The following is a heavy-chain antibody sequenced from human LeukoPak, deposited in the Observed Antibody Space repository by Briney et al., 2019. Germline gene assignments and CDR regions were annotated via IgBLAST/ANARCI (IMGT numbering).Heavy chain of an antibody. J-gene: IGHJ4*02. V-gene: IGHV4-31*03. Sequence: PSDTLSLTCTVSGGSMSSGGYYWSWIRQHPGKGLEWIGYIYYSGSTYYNPSLKSRVTISVDTSKNQFSLKLSSVTAADTAVYYCARGAYSYGPEYSFDYWGQGTLVTVSS. CDR3: ARGAYSYGPEYSFDY. CDR2: IYYSGST. CDR1: GGSMSSGGYY. D-gene: IGHD5-18*01.